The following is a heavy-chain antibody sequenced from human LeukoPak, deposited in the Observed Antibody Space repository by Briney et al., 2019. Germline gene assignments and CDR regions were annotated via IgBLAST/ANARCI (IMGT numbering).Heavy chain of an antibody. CDR1: GFTLRSYD. CDR3: AKEYSGYDFDY. CDR2: TSGSGVNS. D-gene: IGHD5-12*01. V-gene: IGHV3-23*01. Sequence: GGSLRLSCAASGFTLRSYDMSWVRPAPGKGLEWVAATSGSGVNSYYADSVRGRFTISRDNSQNTLYLQMDSLRAEDTALYYCAKEYSGYDFDYWGQGTMVTVSS. J-gene: IGHJ4*02.